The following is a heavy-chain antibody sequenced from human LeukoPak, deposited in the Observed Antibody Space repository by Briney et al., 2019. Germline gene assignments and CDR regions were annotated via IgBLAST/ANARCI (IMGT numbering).Heavy chain of an antibody. D-gene: IGHD5-24*01. V-gene: IGHV1-69*13. Sequence: ASVKVSCKASGGTFSSYAISWVRQAPGQGLEWMGGIIPIFGTANYAQKFQGRVTITADESTSTAYMELSSLRSEDTAVYYCATGIGDGYNFKYYFDYWGQGTLVTVSS. J-gene: IGHJ4*02. CDR1: GGTFSSYA. CDR3: ATGIGDGYNFKYYFDY. CDR2: IIPIFGTA.